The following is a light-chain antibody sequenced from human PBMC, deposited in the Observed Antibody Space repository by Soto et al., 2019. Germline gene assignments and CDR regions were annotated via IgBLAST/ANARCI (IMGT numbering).Light chain of an antibody. Sequence: VLTQSPDTLSLSAGDGATISCRASQSVAAYVDWYQQKPGQAPRLLIYDASKGDTGIPARFTGSGSGRDFTLTISSLEPEDFAVYYCQQRHTWPGTFGGGTTVEIK. J-gene: IGKJ4*01. CDR1: QSVAAY. CDR2: DAS. CDR3: QQRHTWPGT. V-gene: IGKV3-11*02.